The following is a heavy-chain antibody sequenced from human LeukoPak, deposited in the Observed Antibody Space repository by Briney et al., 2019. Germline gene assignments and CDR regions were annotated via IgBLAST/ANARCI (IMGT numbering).Heavy chain of an antibody. CDR2: LSGSATTT. Sequence: GGSLTLSCAAAAFTFSNSAMSWVSQAPGKGLEWVLTLSGSATTTYYADAVKGRFTSTRDNSKNPLYLQMNSRRAEDTVVYYCAQDGRRGYIDLWGPETLVPVSS. CDR1: AFTFSNSA. J-gene: IGHJ4*02. V-gene: IGHV3-23*01. CDR3: AQDGRRGYIDL. D-gene: IGHD1-26*01.